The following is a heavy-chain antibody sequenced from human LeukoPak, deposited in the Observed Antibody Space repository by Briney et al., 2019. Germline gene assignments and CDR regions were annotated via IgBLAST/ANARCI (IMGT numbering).Heavy chain of an antibody. CDR2: ISLTT. CDR1: GFTFSSYA. V-gene: IGHV3-23*01. D-gene: IGHD3-22*01. J-gene: IGHJ4*02. CDR3: ARDIRGYYDSSGYLTQYFDY. Sequence: GGSLRLSCAASGFTFSSYAMSWVRQAPGKGLEWVSAISLTTDYADSVKGHFTISRDNSKNTLYLQMNSLRAEDTAVYYCARDIRGYYDSSGYLTQYFDYWGQGTLVTVSS.